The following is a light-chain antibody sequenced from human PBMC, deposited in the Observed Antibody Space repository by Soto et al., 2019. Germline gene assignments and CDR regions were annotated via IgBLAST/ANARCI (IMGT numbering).Light chain of an antibody. CDR2: DAS. CDR1: QSVTNY. CDR3: QHRSGFT. V-gene: IGKV3-11*01. Sequence: EIVLTQSPATLSFSPGEKATLSCRASQSVTNYLAWYQQRPGQAPRLLIHDASYRATGIPARFSGSGSGTDFTLTISSLEPEDFAVYYCQHRSGFTFGPWTKVDI. J-gene: IGKJ3*01.